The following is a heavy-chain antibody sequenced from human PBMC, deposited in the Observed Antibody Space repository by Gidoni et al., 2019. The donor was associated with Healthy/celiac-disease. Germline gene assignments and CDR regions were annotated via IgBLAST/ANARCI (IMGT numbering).Heavy chain of an antibody. V-gene: IGHV3-23*01. CDR2: IRGSGGST. CDR3: AKDTVVTPQGDY. Sequence: EVQLLESGGGLVPPGGSLRLSCAASGFAFSGDALSWVRQAPGKGLEWVSAIRGSGGSTYYADSVKGRFTISRDNSKNTLYLQMNSLRAEDTAVYYCAKDTVVTPQGDYWGQGTLVTVSS. D-gene: IGHD2-21*02. CDR1: GFAFSGDA. J-gene: IGHJ4*02.